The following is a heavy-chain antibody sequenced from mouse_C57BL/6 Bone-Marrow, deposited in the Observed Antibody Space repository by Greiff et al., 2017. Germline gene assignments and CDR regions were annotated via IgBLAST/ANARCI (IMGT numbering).Heavy chain of an antibody. J-gene: IGHJ1*03. CDR2: IDPSDSYT. Sequence: QVQLQQPGAELVMPGASVKLSCKASGYTFTSYWMHWVKQRPGQGLVWIGEIDPSDSYTNYNQKVKGKSTLTVDKSSSTAYMQLSSLTSEDSAVYYCARSIYYYGSSLYWYFDVWGTGTTVTVSS. CDR3: ARSIYYYGSSLYWYFDV. V-gene: IGHV1-69*01. CDR1: GYTFTSYW. D-gene: IGHD1-1*01.